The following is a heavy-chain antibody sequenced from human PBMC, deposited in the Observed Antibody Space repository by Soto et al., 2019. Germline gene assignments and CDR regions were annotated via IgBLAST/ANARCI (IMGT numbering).Heavy chain of an antibody. D-gene: IGHD5-18*01. CDR1: GGSISISSYY. CDR3: ARLPDVDTAMVTFLDV. CDR2: IYYSGST. J-gene: IGHJ6*02. Sequence: KPSETLSLTCTVSGGSISISSYYWGWIRQPPGKGLEWIGSIYYSGSTYYNPSLKSRVTISVDTSKNQFSLKLSSVTAADTAVYYCARLPDVDTAMVTFLDVWGQGTTVTVSS. V-gene: IGHV4-39*01.